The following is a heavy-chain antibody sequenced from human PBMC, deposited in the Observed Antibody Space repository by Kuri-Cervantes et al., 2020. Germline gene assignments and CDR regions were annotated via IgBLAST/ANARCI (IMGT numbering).Heavy chain of an antibody. CDR3: AKDMEISY. CDR1: GFTFSNHA. Sequence: GGSLRLSCTASGFTFSNHAMTWVRQGPGKGLECVSGISGSGGGTYYADSVKGRFTISRDNSNSKLYLQMNSLRAEDTAIYYCAKDMEISYWGQGTLVTVSS. V-gene: IGHV3-23*01. D-gene: IGHD3-10*01. CDR2: ISGSGGGT. J-gene: IGHJ4*02.